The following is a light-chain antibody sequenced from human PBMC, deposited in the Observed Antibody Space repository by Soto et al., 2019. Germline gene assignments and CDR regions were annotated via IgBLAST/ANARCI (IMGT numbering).Light chain of an antibody. J-gene: IGKJ4*01. CDR1: QGISSA. V-gene: IGKV1-13*02. CDR3: QQFNSYLSLT. CDR2: DAS. Sequence: AIQLTQSPSSLSASVGDRVTITCRASQGISSALAWYQQQPGKAPKLLIYDASSLESGVPSRFSGSGSGTDFTLTISSLQPEDFATYYCQQFNSYLSLTFGGGTKVEIK.